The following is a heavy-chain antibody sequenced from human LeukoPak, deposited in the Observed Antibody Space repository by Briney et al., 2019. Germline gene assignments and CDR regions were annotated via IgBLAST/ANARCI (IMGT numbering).Heavy chain of an antibody. J-gene: IGHJ6*02. CDR1: GFTFDDYG. D-gene: IGHD2-2*01. CDR2: VNWNGGST. Sequence: RGSLRLSCAASGFTFDDYGMSWVRQVPGKGLEWVSGVNWNGGSTGYADSVKGRFTISRDNAKNSLYLHMSSLRAEDTAFYYCAREGYCSVTSCAYAMDVWGQGTTVTVSS. V-gene: IGHV3-20*04. CDR3: AREGYCSVTSCAYAMDV.